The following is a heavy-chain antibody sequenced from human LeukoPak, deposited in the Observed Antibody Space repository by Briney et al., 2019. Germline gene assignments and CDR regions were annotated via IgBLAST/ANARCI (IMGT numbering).Heavy chain of an antibody. D-gene: IGHD2-2*02. CDR2: ISAYNGNT. CDR1: GYTFTSYG. Sequence: ASVKVSCKASGYTFTSYGISWVRQAPGQGLEWMGWISAYNGNTNYAQKLQGRVTMTTDTSTSTAYMELRSLRSDDTAVYYCARDVECSSTSCYTNYYYYMDVWGKGTTVTVSS. CDR3: ARDVECSSTSCYTNYYYYMDV. J-gene: IGHJ6*03. V-gene: IGHV1-18*01.